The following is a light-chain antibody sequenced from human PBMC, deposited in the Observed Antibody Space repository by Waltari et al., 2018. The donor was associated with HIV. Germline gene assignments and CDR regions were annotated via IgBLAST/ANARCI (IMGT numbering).Light chain of an antibody. V-gene: IGLV1-44*01. Sequence: QSVLTQPPSASGAPGQRVTISCSGNSSNIGRNTVTWYQQLPETAPKLSIYTNNQRPSGVPDRFSGSKSGTSASLAISGLQSGDESDYYCSTWYGGLRGVVFGGGTKLTVL. CDR2: TNN. CDR1: SSNIGRNT. CDR3: STWYGGLRGVV. J-gene: IGLJ2*01.